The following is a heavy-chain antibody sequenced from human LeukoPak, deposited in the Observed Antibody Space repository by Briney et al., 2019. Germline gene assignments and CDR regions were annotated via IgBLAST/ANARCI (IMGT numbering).Heavy chain of an antibody. J-gene: IGHJ4*02. V-gene: IGHV3-15*01. D-gene: IGHD1-26*01. CDR3: TAAGIVGATGDY. CDR2: IKSKTDGGTT. Sequence: GGSLRLSCAASGFTFNNAWMSWVRQAPGKGLEWVGRIKSKTDGGTTDYAAPVKDRFTISRDDSETTLYLDMNSLIFEATGVYYCTAAGIVGATGDYWGQGTLVTVSS. CDR1: GFTFNNAW.